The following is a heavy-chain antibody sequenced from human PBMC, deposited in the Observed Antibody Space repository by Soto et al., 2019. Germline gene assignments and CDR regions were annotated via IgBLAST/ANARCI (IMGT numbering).Heavy chain of an antibody. CDR1: GGSFSGYY. J-gene: IGHJ4*02. Sequence: SETLSLTCAVYGGSFSGYYWSWIRQPPGKGLEWIGEINHSGSTNYNPSLKSRVTISVDTSKNQFSLKLSPVTAADTAVYYCARGPAYYDFWSGYYYWGYWGQGTLVTVSS. V-gene: IGHV4-34*01. CDR2: INHSGST. D-gene: IGHD3-3*01. CDR3: ARGPAYYDFWSGYYYWGY.